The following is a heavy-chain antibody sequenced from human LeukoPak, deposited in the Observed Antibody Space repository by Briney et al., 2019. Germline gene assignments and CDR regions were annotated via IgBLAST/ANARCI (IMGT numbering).Heavy chain of an antibody. D-gene: IGHD2-2*01. V-gene: IGHV3-33*08. CDR3: ARDDCSTTPCYAY. Sequence: GGSLRLSCAASGFTFSNYAMNWVRQAPGKGLEWVAAIWYDGSKTSYTDSVKGRFTVSRDISKNTVYLQMNGLKAEDTAVYYCARDDCSTTPCYAYWGQGTLVTVSS. J-gene: IGHJ4*02. CDR1: GFTFSNYA. CDR2: IWYDGSKT.